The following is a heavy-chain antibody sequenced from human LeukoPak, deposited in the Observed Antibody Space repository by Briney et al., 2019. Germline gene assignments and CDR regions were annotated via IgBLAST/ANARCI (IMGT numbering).Heavy chain of an antibody. CDR1: GGSFSRYY. Sequence: SETLSLTCAVYGGSFSRYYWTWIRQPPGKGLEWIGEINHSGSANYNPSLKSRVTISVDTSKNQFSLKLSSVTAADTAVYYCARVYHYFDYWGQGTLVTVSS. CDR2: INHSGSA. J-gene: IGHJ4*02. CDR3: ARVYHYFDY. V-gene: IGHV4-34*01. D-gene: IGHD5/OR15-5a*01.